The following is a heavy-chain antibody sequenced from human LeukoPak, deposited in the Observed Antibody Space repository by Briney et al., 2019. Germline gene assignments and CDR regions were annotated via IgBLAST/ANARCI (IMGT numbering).Heavy chain of an antibody. J-gene: IGHJ4*02. V-gene: IGHV3-23*01. CDR1: GFTFSTYA. CDR3: AKDRLVATVTTTGDHDY. CDR2: ISGSGGST. Sequence: GGSLRLSCAASGFTFSTYAMSWVRQAPGKGLEWVSAISGSGGSTYYAGSVKGRFTISRDNSKNTLYLQMNSLRAEDTAVYYCAKDRLVATVTTTGDHDYWGQGTLVTVSS. D-gene: IGHD4-17*01.